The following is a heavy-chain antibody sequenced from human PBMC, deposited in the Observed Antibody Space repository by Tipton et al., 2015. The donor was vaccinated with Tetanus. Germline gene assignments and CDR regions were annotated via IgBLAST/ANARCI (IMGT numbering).Heavy chain of an antibody. CDR1: GRSITSSTYY. D-gene: IGHD2/OR15-2a*01. V-gene: IGHV4-39*01. J-gene: IGHJ5*02. Sequence: TLSLTCTVSGRSITSSTYYWGWIRRPPGKGLEWIGTFYSGGSIFYNPSFKSRATISVDTPKNQISLRLTSVASADTAVYYCARHSSWFDPWGQGTLVTVSS. CDR3: ARHSSWFDP. CDR2: FYSGGSI.